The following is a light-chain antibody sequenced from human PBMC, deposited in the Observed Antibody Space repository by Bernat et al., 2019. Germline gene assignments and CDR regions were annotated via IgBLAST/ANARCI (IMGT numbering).Light chain of an antibody. CDR1: QDMTKF. CDR2: DAS. V-gene: IGKV1-33*01. CDR3: QQSDTPPYT. Sequence: DIQMTQSPSSLSASVGDRVTITCQASQDMTKFLNWYQHKSGKAPKLLIFDASSLETGVPSRFSGSGSGTDFTFTINSLQPEDIATYYCQQSDTPPYTFGQGTKLEIK. J-gene: IGKJ2*01.